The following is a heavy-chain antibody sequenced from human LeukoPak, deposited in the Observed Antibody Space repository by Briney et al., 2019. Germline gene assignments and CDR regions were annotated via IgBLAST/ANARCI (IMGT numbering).Heavy chain of an antibody. Sequence: ASVKVSCKASGYTFTSYGISWVRQATGQGLEWMGWMNPNSGNTGYAQKFQGRVTMTRNTSISTAYMELSSLRSEDTAVYYCALYSSSWFPFDYWGQGTLVTVSS. CDR2: MNPNSGNT. J-gene: IGHJ4*02. CDR1: GYTFTSYG. V-gene: IGHV1-8*02. CDR3: ALYSSSWFPFDY. D-gene: IGHD6-13*01.